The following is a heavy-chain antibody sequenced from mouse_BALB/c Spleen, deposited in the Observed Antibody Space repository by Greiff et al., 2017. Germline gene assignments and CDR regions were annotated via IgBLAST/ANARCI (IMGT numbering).Heavy chain of an antibody. D-gene: IGHD1-1*01. V-gene: IGHV5-4*02. CDR1: GFTFSDYY. J-gene: IGHJ3*01. CDR2: ISDGGSYT. Sequence: EVQRVESGGGLVKPGGSLKLSCAASGFTFSDYYMYWVRQTPEKRLEWVATISDGGSYTYYPDSVKGRFTISRDNAKNNLYLQMSSLKSEDTAMYYCARDRDYYGSSYFAYWGQGTLVTVSA. CDR3: ARDRDYYGSSYFAY.